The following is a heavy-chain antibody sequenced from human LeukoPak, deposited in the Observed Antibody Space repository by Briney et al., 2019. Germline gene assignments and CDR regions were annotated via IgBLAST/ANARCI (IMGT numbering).Heavy chain of an antibody. CDR2: IYYSGST. V-gene: IGHV4-30-4*01. CDR3: ARVSPTLGRWWLMDV. CDR1: GGSISSGDYY. Sequence: PSQTLSLTRTVSGGSISSGDYYWSWIRQPPGKGLEWIGYIYYSGSTYYNPSLKSRVTISVDTSKNHFSLKLSSVTAADTAVYYCARVSPTLGRWWLMDVWGKGTTVTVSS. J-gene: IGHJ6*04. D-gene: IGHD2-21*01.